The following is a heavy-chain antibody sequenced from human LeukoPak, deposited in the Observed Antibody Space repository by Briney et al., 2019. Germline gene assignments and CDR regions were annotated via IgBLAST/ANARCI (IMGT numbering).Heavy chain of an antibody. CDR1: GYTFTSYG. Sequence: ASVKVPCKASGYTFTSYGINWVRQAPGQGLEWMGWISAYNGNTNYAQKLQGRVTMTTDTSTSTAYMELRSLRSDDTAVYYCAREGYCSSTSCHYFDYWGQGALVTVSS. D-gene: IGHD2-2*01. CDR2: ISAYNGNT. CDR3: AREGYCSSTSCHYFDY. V-gene: IGHV1-18*01. J-gene: IGHJ4*02.